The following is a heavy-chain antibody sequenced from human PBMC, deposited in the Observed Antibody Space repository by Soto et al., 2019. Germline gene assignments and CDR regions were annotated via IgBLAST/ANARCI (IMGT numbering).Heavy chain of an antibody. Sequence: QVQLVQSGAEVKKPGASVKVACKASGYTFTNYDFSWVRQAPGQGLEWMGWISTYNGHTDYTQEFQGRVTMTTDPSTTTAYMELRSLKSDDTAVYYAARGSAGIGNFDYWGQGTLVTVSS. V-gene: IGHV1-18*04. CDR2: ISTYNGHT. CDR3: ARGSAGIGNFDY. J-gene: IGHJ4*02. D-gene: IGHD1-1*01. CDR1: GYTFTNYD.